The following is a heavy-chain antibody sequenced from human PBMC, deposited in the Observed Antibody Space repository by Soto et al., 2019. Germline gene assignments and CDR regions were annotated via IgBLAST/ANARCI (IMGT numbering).Heavy chain of an antibody. Sequence: GGSLRLSCAASGFTFSSYAMSWVRQAPGKGLEWVSAISTSGGSTFYADSVKGRFTISRDNFKNTLYLQMNSLRAEDTAVYYCARDFWRNGVCLDVWGQGTTVTVSS. CDR3: ARDFWRNGVCLDV. V-gene: IGHV3-23*01. CDR1: GFTFSSYA. J-gene: IGHJ6*02. CDR2: ISTSGGST. D-gene: IGHD2-8*01.